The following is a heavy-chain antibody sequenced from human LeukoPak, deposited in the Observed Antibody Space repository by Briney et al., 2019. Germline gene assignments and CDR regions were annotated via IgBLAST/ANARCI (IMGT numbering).Heavy chain of an antibody. CDR2: MNPNSGNT. Sequence: ASVKVSCKASGYTFTSYDINWVRQATGQGLEWMGWMNPNSGNTGYAQKFQGRVTMTRNTSISTAYMELSSLRSEDTAVYYSARALYEFDFAGRWALYWGQGTLVTVSS. J-gene: IGHJ4*02. V-gene: IGHV1-8*01. D-gene: IGHD3-3*01. CDR3: ARALYEFDFAGRWALY. CDR1: GYTFTSYD.